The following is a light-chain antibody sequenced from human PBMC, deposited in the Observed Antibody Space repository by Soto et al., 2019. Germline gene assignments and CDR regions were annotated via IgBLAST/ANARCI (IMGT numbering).Light chain of an antibody. V-gene: IGLV1-44*01. J-gene: IGLJ2*01. CDR1: SSNIGSNT. CDR2: SNN. Sequence: QAVVTQPPSASGTPGQRVTISCSGSSSNIGSNTVNWYQQLPGTAPKLLIYSNNQRPSGVPDRFAGSKSGTSASLAIRGRQSEDEADYYGAAWDDSLNGLVVFGGGTKLTVL. CDR3: AAWDDSLNGLVV.